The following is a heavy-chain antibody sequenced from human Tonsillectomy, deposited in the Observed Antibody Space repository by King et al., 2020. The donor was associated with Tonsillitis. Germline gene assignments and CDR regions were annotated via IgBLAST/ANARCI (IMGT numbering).Heavy chain of an antibody. V-gene: IGHV3-15*01. CDR3: TTGIYDFWSGGYMDV. CDR1: GFTFSNAW. J-gene: IGHJ6*03. D-gene: IGHD3-3*01. Sequence: VQLVQSGGGLVKPGGSLRLSCAASGFTFSNAWMSWVRQAPGKGLEWVGRIKSKTDGGTTDYAAPVKGRVTISRDDSKNTLYLQMNSLKTEDTAVYYCTTGIYDFWSGGYMDVWGKGTTVTVSS. CDR2: IKSKTDGGTT.